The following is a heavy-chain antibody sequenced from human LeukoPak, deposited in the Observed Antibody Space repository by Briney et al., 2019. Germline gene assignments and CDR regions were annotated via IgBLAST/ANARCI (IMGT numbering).Heavy chain of an antibody. Sequence: PSGTLSLTCTVSGVAISNNYYYWAWIRPPPGKGLEMVGDVPYTGSTFYNSSLKGRVTISADTSQNQFSLSLTSVTAADTAVYYCATLGLLRGAGFNRATHFDFWGQGTLVTVSS. CDR1: GVAISNNYYY. D-gene: IGHD1-26*01. CDR3: ATLGLLRGAGFNRATHFDF. CDR2: VPYTGST. J-gene: IGHJ4*02. V-gene: IGHV4-39*01.